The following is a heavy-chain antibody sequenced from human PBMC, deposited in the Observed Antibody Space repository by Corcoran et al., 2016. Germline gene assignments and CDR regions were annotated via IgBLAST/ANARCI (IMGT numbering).Heavy chain of an antibody. V-gene: IGHV3-33*01. CDR1: GFTFRSYG. Sequence: QVQLVESGGGVVQPGRSLRLSCAASGFTFRSYGMHWVRQAPGTGLEWVAIIWYDGSNKYYADSVKGRFTISRDNSKSTLYLQMNSLSAEDKAVYSGARPTRLRLLEWSPSDGGMDVWGQGTTVTVSS. J-gene: IGHJ6*02. CDR2: IWYDGSNK. D-gene: IGHD3-3*01. CDR3: ARPTRLRLLEWSPSDGGMDV.